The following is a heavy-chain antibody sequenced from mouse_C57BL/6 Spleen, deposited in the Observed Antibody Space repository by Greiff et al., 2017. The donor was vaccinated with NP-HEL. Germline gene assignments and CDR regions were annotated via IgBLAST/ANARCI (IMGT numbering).Heavy chain of an antibody. CDR1: GYTFTSYW. CDR2: IYPSDSET. J-gene: IGHJ2*01. V-gene: IGHV1-61*01. CDR3: ATYSSSSAPYFDY. D-gene: IGHD1-1*01. Sequence: QVQLQQPGAELVRPGSSVKLSCKASGYTFTSYWMDWVKQRPGQGLEWIGNIYPSDSETHYNQKFKDKATLTVDKSSSTAYMQLSSLTSEDSAVYYCATYSSSSAPYFDYWGQGTTLTVSS.